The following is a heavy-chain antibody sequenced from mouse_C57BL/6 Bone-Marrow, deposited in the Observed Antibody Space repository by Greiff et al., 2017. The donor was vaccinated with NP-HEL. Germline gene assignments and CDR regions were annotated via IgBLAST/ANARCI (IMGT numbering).Heavy chain of an antibody. CDR3: ARDWTTVVGAMDY. Sequence: DVMLVESGGGLVKPGGSLKLSCAASGFTFSSYAMSWVRQTPEKRLEWVATISDGGSYTYYPDNVKGRFTISRDNAKNNLYLQMSQLKSEDTAMYYCARDWTTVVGAMDYWGQGTSVTVSA. CDR2: ISDGGSYT. CDR1: GFTFSSYA. J-gene: IGHJ4*01. D-gene: IGHD1-1*01. V-gene: IGHV5-4*01.